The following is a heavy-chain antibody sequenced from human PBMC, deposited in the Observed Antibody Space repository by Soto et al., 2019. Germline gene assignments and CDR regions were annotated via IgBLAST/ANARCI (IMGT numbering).Heavy chain of an antibody. CDR3: ARDLRDGSGSYFGIHNWFDP. D-gene: IGHD3-10*01. CDR1: GYTFTSYG. V-gene: IGHV1-18*01. Sequence: AASVKVSCKASGYTFTSYGISWVRQAPGQGLEWMGWISAYNGNTNYAQKLQGRVTMTTDTSTSTAYMELRSLRSDDTAVYYCARDLRDGSGSYFGIHNWFDPWGQGTLVTVSS. CDR2: ISAYNGNT. J-gene: IGHJ5*02.